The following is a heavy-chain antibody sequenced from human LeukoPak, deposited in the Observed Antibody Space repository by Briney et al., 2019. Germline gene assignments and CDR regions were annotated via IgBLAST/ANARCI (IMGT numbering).Heavy chain of an antibody. Sequence: HLEGSLRLSCAASGFTFSSYWMTWVRQAPGKGLEWVANIKQDASERYYVDSVKGRFTISRDNAKNSLYLQMNSLRAEDTAVYYCATPTAGTWHFDYWGQGTLVTVSS. D-gene: IGHD1-1*01. CDR1: GFTFSSYW. CDR3: ATPTAGTWHFDY. CDR2: IKQDASER. V-gene: IGHV3-7*01. J-gene: IGHJ4*02.